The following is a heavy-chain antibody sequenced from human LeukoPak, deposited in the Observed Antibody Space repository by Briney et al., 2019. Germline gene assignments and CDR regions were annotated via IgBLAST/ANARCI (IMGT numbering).Heavy chain of an antibody. CDR3: AKVDYCDSSGYYPLDY. CDR1: GFTVSTNY. Sequence: GGSLRLSCAASGFTVSTNYMSWVRQAPGKGLEWVSAISGSGGSTYYADSVKGRFTISRDNSKNTLYLQMNSLRAEDTAVYYCAKVDYCDSSGYYPLDYWGQGTLVTVSS. J-gene: IGHJ4*02. V-gene: IGHV3-23*01. CDR2: ISGSGGST. D-gene: IGHD3-22*01.